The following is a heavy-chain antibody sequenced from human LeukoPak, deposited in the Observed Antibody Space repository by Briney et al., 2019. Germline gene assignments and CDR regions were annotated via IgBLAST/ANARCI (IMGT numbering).Heavy chain of an antibody. CDR3: AKGPRALEHSTRRFDD. Sequence: PGGTLRLSCAASGFTFSSYGMSWVRQAPGKGLEWVSGISGSGGADAGSIYYAASVKGRFTISRDNSRNTLYMQMNSLRADDTAVYYCAKGPRALEHSTRRFDDWGQGTLVTVSS. D-gene: IGHD1/OR15-1a*01. V-gene: IGHV3-23*01. CDR1: GFTFSSYG. CDR2: ISGSGGADAGSI. J-gene: IGHJ4*02.